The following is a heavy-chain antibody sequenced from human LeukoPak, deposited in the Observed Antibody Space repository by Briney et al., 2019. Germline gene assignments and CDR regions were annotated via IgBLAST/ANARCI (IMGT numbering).Heavy chain of an antibody. CDR3: TTHYPDSGSYNY. V-gene: IGHV3-15*01. CDR2: IKGKSDGGTT. Sequence: PGGSLRLSCAASGFTFSSYWMHWVRQAPGKGLEWVGLIKGKSDGGTTGYAAPVKGRFTISRDDSKNTLYLQMNSLKTEDTAVYYCTTHYPDSGSYNYWGQGTLVTVSS. D-gene: IGHD1-26*01. J-gene: IGHJ4*02. CDR1: GFTFSSYW.